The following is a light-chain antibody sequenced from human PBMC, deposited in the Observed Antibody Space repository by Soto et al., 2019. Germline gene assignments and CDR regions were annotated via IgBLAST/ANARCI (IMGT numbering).Light chain of an antibody. V-gene: IGLV2-23*01. CDR2: EAT. Sequence: QSALTQPASVSGSPGQSITISCTGTSSDVGSYDVVSWYQQHAGKAPQLIIYEATKRPSGVSNRFSGAKSGNTASLTISGLQAEDESDYFCCSYAGSADWVFGGGTKLTVL. CDR1: SSDVGSYDV. CDR3: CSYAGSADWV. J-gene: IGLJ3*02.